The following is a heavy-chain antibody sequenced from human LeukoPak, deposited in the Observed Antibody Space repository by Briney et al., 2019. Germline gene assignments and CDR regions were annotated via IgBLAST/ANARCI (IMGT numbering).Heavy chain of an antibody. CDR1: GFTFSSYS. CDR2: ISGSGGRI. D-gene: IGHD1-1*01. J-gene: IGHJ4*02. Sequence: GGSLRLSCAASGFTFSSYSMSWVRQAPGKGLEWVSSISGSGGRIDYADSVKGRFTISRDDSKNTLSLQMNSLTAEDTAVYYCAKNPRLEGWIYFDSWGQGILVTVSS. CDR3: AKNPRLEGWIYFDS. V-gene: IGHV3-23*01.